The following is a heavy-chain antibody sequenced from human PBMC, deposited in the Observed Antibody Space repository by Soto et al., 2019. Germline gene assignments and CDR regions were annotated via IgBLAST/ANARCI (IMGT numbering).Heavy chain of an antibody. CDR2: INPNSGGT. D-gene: IGHD4-17*01. Sequence: ASVKVACNSSGSTFTGYYMHCVRHSPGQGLEWMGWINPNSGGTNYAQKFQGWVTMTRDTSISTAYMELSRLRSDDTAVYYCAIDYGEKRAFDIWGQGTMVTVSS. J-gene: IGHJ3*02. CDR3: AIDYGEKRAFDI. CDR1: GSTFTGYY. V-gene: IGHV1-2*04.